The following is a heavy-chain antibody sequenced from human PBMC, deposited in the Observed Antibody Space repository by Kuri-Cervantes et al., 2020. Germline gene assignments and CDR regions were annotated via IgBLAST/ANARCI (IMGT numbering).Heavy chain of an antibody. CDR2: ISAYNGNT. D-gene: IGHD2-15*01. J-gene: IGHJ5*02. V-gene: IGHV1-18*01. CDR3: ARGGYCSGGSCYRRGDWFDP. Sequence: ASVKVSCKASGYTFTSYGISWVRQAPGQGLEWMGWISAYNGNTNYAQKLQGRVTMTTDTSTSTAYMELRSLRSDDTAVYYCARGGYCSGGSCYRRGDWFDPWGQGTLVTVSS. CDR1: GYTFTSYG.